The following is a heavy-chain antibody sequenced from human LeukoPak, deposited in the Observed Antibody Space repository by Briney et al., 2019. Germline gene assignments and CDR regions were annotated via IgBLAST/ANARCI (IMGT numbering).Heavy chain of an antibody. CDR2: ISGGGGST. V-gene: IGHV3-23*01. CDR1: GFTFSSYG. Sequence: RGSLRLSCAASGFTFSSYGMSWVRQSPGKGLEWVSAISGGGGSTYYADSVKGRFTNSKDNSKNTLYLQMNSLRAEDTAVYYCAKSVVRGVITLYYFDYWGRGTLVTVSS. J-gene: IGHJ4*02. D-gene: IGHD3-10*01. CDR3: AKSVVRGVITLYYFDY.